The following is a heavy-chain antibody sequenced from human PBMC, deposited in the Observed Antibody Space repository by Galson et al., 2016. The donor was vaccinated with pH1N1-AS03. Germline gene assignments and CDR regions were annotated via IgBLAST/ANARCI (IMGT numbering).Heavy chain of an antibody. CDR1: GGTLSSDG. V-gene: IGHV1-69*13. D-gene: IGHD3-10*01. Sequence: SVKVSCKASGGTLSSDGISWVRQAPGQGPEWMGGIIPMIGTANYAQKFQGRVTITADESTSTAYKEMSSLSSEDTAVYYCAREVSYGSGRRDVFDFWGQGTMVTVSS. CDR3: AREVSYGSGRRDVFDF. J-gene: IGHJ3*01. CDR2: IIPMIGTA.